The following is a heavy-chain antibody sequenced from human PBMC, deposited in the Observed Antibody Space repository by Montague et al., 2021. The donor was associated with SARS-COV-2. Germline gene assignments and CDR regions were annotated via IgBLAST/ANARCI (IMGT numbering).Heavy chain of an antibody. D-gene: IGHD2-15*01. CDR2: IYFSGTT. V-gene: IGHV4-59*01. J-gene: IGHJ5*02. Sequence: SETLSLTCTVSGGSISSYYWSWIRQPPGKGLGWIGTIYFSGTTNYSPSFRSRVTISSDTSRNQFSLKLSSVTVVGTAVYYCAREGFCRDGNCDEYIWFDPWGQGTLVTVSS. CDR3: AREGFCRDGNCDEYIWFDP. CDR1: GGSISSYY.